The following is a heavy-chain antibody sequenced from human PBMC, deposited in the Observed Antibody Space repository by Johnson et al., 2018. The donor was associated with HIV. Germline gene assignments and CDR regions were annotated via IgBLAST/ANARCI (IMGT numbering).Heavy chain of an antibody. V-gene: IGHV3-33*01. J-gene: IGHJ3*02. CDR2: IWYDGSNK. CDR1: GFTFSSYG. CDR3: ARVSNHAFDI. Sequence: QMLLVESGGGVVQPGRSLRLSCAASGFTFSSYGMHWVRQAPGKGLEWVAVIWYDGSNKYYADSVKGRFTISRDNAKNSLYLQMNSLRAEDTAVYYCARVSNHAFDIWGQGTMVTVSS.